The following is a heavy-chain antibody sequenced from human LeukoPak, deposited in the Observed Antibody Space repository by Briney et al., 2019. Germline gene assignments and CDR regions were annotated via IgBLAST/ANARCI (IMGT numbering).Heavy chain of an antibody. V-gene: IGHV3-23*01. D-gene: IGHD4-11*01. J-gene: IGHJ3*01. CDR2: ITRRGQNT. CDR1: GFPFGDLA. Sequence: GVCLRLSCAASGFPFGDLAMTWVRQVPGGGLQWVATITRRGQNTYYADSVKCRFTISRDDYKGMLYLQMNSLRAEDTAMYYCVKDDYCSIPGCVIDALVVWGQGTVVTVSS. CDR3: VKDDYCSIPGCVIDALVV.